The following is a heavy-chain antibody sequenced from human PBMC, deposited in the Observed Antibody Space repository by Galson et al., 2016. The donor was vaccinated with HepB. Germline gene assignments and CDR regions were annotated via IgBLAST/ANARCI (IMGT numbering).Heavy chain of an antibody. Sequence: SLRLSCAASGFTFSSYAMVWVRQAPGKGLEWISAIRGSDGRTYYADSVKGRFTISRDNSKNTLFLQMNSLRDEDTAVYFCARAAGDYGNDGFPNFDYWGQGTLVTVSS. D-gene: IGHD4-17*01. CDR2: IRGSDGRT. J-gene: IGHJ4*02. CDR3: ARAAGDYGNDGFPNFDY. CDR1: GFTFSSYA. V-gene: IGHV3-23*01.